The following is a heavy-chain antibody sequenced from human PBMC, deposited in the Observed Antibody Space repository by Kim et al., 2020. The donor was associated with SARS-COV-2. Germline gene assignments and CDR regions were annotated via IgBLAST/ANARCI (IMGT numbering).Heavy chain of an antibody. Sequence: SETLSLTCTVSGGSISSGGYYWSWIRQHPGKGLEWIGYIYYSGSTYYNPSLKSRVTISVDTSKNQFSLKLSSVTAADTAVYYCARGPSPAFDIWGQGTMVTVSS. V-gene: IGHV4-31*03. J-gene: IGHJ3*02. CDR3: ARGPSPAFDI. CDR2: IYYSGST. CDR1: GGSISSGGYY.